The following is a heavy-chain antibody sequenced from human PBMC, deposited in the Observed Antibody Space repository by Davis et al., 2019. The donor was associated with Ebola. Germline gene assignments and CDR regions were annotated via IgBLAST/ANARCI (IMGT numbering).Heavy chain of an antibody. CDR3: ARDPFTIFGVGAYDY. J-gene: IGHJ4*02. CDR2: ISSSGSTI. CDR1: GFTFSDYY. D-gene: IGHD3-3*01. Sequence: GESLKISCAASGFTFSDYYMSWIRQAPGKGLEWVSYISSSGSTIYYADSVKGRFTISRDNAKNSLYLQMHSLRAEDTAVYYCARDPFTIFGVGAYDYWGQGTLVTVSS. V-gene: IGHV3-11*04.